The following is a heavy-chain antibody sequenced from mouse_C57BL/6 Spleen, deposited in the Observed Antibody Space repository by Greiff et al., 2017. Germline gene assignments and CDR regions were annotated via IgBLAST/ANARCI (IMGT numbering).Heavy chain of an antibody. CDR3: PYSNYRYYAMDY. CDR2: IPPNSGST. Sequence: QVQLQQSGAELVKPGASVKLSCKASGYTFTSYWMHWVKQRPGQGLEWIGMIPPNSGSTNYNEKFKSKATLTVDKSSSTAYMQLSSLTSEDSAVYYWPYSNYRYYAMDYWGQGTSVTVSS. J-gene: IGHJ4*01. D-gene: IGHD2-5*01. CDR1: GYTFTSYW. V-gene: IGHV1-64*01.